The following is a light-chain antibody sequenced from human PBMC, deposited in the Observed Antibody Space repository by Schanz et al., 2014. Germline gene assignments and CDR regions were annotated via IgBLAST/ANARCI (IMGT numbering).Light chain of an antibody. CDR3: HQYVTTLYT. CDR1: QSVSNN. Sequence: EIVMTQSPATLSVSPGERATLSCRASQSVSNNLAWYQQKPGQAPRLLIYAASSRATDVPDRFSGSGSGTDFTLTISRLEPEDFAVYYCHQYVTTLYTFGQGTKLEIK. V-gene: IGKV3-20*01. CDR2: AAS. J-gene: IGKJ2*01.